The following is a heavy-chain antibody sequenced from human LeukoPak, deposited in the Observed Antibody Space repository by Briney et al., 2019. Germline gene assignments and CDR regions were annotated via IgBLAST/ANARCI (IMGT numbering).Heavy chain of an antibody. D-gene: IGHD2-2*01. CDR3: STGGGRYCSTTSCYYNY. J-gene: IGHJ4*02. Sequence: GGSLRLSCAASGFTFSDAWMNWLRQAPGKGLEWVGRIKSKSYGETIDYAAPVKGRFTISRDDSKNTLYLQMNSLKTEDAAVYYCSTGGGRYCSTTSCYYNYWGQGTLVTVSS. CDR2: IKSKSYGETI. V-gene: IGHV3-15*01. CDR1: GFTFSDAW.